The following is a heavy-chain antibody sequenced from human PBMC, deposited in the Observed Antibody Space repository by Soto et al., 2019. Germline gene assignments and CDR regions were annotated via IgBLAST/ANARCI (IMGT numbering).Heavy chain of an antibody. V-gene: IGHV3-74*01. CDR1: GFTLRRYW. D-gene: IGHD2-15*01. Sequence: EVELVESGGGLVQPGGSLRLSCAASGFTLRRYWMHWVRQAPGKGLVWVSRLNGDGTGTSYADSVKGRFTISRDNAKNTLYLEMNSLRAEDTAEYYCARGGGGGSFDQWGQGTLVTVSS. CDR2: LNGDGTGT. J-gene: IGHJ4*02. CDR3: ARGGGGGSFDQ.